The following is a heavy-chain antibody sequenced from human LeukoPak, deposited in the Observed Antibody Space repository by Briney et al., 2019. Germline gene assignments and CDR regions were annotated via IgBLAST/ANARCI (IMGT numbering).Heavy chain of an antibody. CDR3: ARSAGYFDWPYFDY. CDR2: ISYDGSNK. CDR1: GFTFSNFA. D-gene: IGHD3-9*01. Sequence: GGSLRLSCEASGFTFSNFAMHWVRQAPGKGLEWVAVISYDGSNKYYADSVKGRFTISRDNSKNTLYLQMNSLRAEDTAVYYCARSAGYFDWPYFDYWGQGTLVTVSS. J-gene: IGHJ4*02. V-gene: IGHV3-30*01.